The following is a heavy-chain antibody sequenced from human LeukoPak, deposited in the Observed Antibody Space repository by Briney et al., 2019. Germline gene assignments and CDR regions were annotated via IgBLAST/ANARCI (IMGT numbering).Heavy chain of an antibody. J-gene: IGHJ3*01. V-gene: IGHV3-74*01. D-gene: IGHD6-13*01. CDR2: INSDGRNT. CDR3: TRQDVGTSWYDTFDV. Sequence: GGSPRLSCAASGFTFSSYWMHWVRQVPGTGLLWVSRINSDGRNTDYADSVKGRFTISRDNAKNTVYLQMNSLRDDDTAVYYCTRQDVGTSWYDTFDVWGQGTMVAVSS. CDR1: GFTFSSYW.